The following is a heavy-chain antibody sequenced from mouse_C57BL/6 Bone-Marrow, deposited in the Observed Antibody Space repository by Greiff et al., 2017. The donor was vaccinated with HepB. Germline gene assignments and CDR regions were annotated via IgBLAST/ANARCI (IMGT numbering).Heavy chain of an antibody. CDR1: GYTFTSYW. V-gene: IGHV1-55*01. D-gene: IGHD1-1*01. CDR2: IYPGSGST. J-gene: IGHJ2*01. Sequence: QVHVKQSGAELVKPGASVKMSCKASGYTFTSYWITWVKQRPGQGLEWIGDIYPGSGSTNYNEKFKSKATLTVDTSSSTAYMQLSSLTSEDSAVYYCATTVVDWGLYYFDYWGQGTTLTVSS. CDR3: ATTVVDWGLYYFDY.